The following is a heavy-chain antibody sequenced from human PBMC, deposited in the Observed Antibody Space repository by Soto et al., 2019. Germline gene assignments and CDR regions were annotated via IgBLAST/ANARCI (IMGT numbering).Heavy chain of an antibody. V-gene: IGHV3-53*01. CDR1: GFTVSNHY. D-gene: IGHD4-17*01. Sequence: LRLSCAASGFTVSNHYMSWVRQTPGKGLEWVSILYASDSTFYADSVEGRFTISRDNSKNTVYLQLNSLRAEDTAVYYCATTVTRLIAFDVWGQGTMVTVSS. CDR2: LYASDST. CDR3: ATTVTRLIAFDV. J-gene: IGHJ3*01.